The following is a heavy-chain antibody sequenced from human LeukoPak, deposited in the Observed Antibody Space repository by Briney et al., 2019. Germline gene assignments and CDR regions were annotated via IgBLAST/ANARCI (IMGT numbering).Heavy chain of an antibody. J-gene: IGHJ4*02. V-gene: IGHV4-34*01. Sequence: PSETLSLTCAVYGGSFSGYYWSWIRQPPGKGLEWIGEINHSGSTNYNPSLKSRVTISVDTSKNQFSLKLSSVTAADTAVYYCARGPQRQIYCSGGSCSLTDYWGQGTLVTVSS. CDR1: GGSFSGYY. D-gene: IGHD2-15*01. CDR2: INHSGST. CDR3: ARGPQRQIYCSGGSCSLTDY.